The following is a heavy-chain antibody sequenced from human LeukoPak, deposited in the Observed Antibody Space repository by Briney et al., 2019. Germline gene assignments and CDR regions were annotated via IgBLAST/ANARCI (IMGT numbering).Heavy chain of an antibody. V-gene: IGHV4-59*01. Sequence: SETLSLTCTVSCGSISTYYWSWIRQPPGKGLEWIGYIYYSGSTNYNPSLKSRVTTSVDTSKNQFSLKLSSVTAADTAVYYCARDTGTVVDYWGQGTLVTVSS. CDR3: ARDTGTVVDY. D-gene: IGHD4-23*01. CDR1: CGSISTYY. CDR2: IYYSGST. J-gene: IGHJ4*02.